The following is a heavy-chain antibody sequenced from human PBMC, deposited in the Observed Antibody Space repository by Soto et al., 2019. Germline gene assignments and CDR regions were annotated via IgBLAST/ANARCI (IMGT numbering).Heavy chain of an antibody. V-gene: IGHV1-69*13. J-gene: IGHJ6*02. D-gene: IGHD3-3*01. CDR3: ASTMKATYYDPYYYYGMDV. CDR2: IIPIFGTA. Sequence: SVKVSCKASGGTFSSYAISWVRQAPGQGLERMGGIIPIFGTANYAQKFQSRVTITADESTSTAYMELSSLRSEDTAVYYFASTMKATYYDPYYYYGMDVWGQGTTVTVSS. CDR1: GGTFSSYA.